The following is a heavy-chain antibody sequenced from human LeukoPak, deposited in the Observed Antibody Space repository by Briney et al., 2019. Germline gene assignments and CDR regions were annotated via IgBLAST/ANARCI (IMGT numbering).Heavy chain of an antibody. V-gene: IGHV3-7*01. CDR2: IKEDGSEK. Sequence: GGSLRLSCAASGFTLSTYWMSWVRQAPGKGLEWVANIKEDGSEKYYVDSVKSRFTISRDNAKNSLYLQMNSLRAEDTAVYYCARDLYRIVVVPHYFDYWGQGTLVTVSS. CDR3: ARDLYRIVVVPHYFDY. J-gene: IGHJ4*02. CDR1: GFTLSTYW. D-gene: IGHD3-22*01.